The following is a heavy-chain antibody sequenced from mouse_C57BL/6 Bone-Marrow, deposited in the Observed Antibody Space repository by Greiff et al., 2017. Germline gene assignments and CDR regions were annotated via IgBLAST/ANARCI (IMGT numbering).Heavy chain of an antibody. J-gene: IGHJ1*03. CDR3: ARYGYYSYWYFDV. CDR1: GYTFTSYW. Sequence: QVQLQQPGAELVRPGSSVKLSCKASGYTFTSYWMHWVKQRPIQGLEWIGNIDPSDSETHYNQKFKDKATLTVDKSSSTAYMQLSSLTSEDSAVYYCARYGYYSYWYFDVWGTGTTVTVSS. CDR2: IDPSDSET. V-gene: IGHV1-52*01. D-gene: IGHD2-3*01.